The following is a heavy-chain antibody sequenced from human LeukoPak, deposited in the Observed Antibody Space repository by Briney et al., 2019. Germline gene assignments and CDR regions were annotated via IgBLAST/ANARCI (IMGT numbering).Heavy chain of an antibody. V-gene: IGHV3-30*04. CDR3: ARDLGY. J-gene: IGHJ4*02. CDR1: GFTFSSYA. CDR2: ISYDGSNK. Sequence: GGSLRLSCAASGFTFSSYAMHWVRRAPGKGLEWAAVISYDGSNKYYADSVKGRFTISRDNSKNTLYLQMNSLRAEDTAVYYCARDLGYWGQGTLVTVSS.